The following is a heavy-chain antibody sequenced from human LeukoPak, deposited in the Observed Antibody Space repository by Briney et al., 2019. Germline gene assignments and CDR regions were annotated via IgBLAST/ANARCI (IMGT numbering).Heavy chain of an antibody. J-gene: IGHJ4*02. CDR2: INHSGST. CDR3: ARGSSWYGY. V-gene: IGHV4-34*01. D-gene: IGHD6-13*01. Sequence: PSETLSLTCAVYGGSFSGYYWSWIRQPPGKGLEWTGEINHSGSTNYNPSLKSRVTISVDTSKNQFSLKLSSVTAADTAVYYCARGSSWYGYWGQGTLVTVSS. CDR1: GGSFSGYY.